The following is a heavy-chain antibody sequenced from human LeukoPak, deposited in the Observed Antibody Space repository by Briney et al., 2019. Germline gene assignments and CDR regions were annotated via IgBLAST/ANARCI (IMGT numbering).Heavy chain of an antibody. J-gene: IGHJ4*02. Sequence: SETLSLTCTVSGGSISSYYWSWIRQPPGKGLEWIGYIYYSGSTNYNPSLKSRVTMSVDTSNNQFSLKLSSVTAADTAVYYCARDRGYSYGYLDYWGQGTLVTVSS. D-gene: IGHD5-18*01. CDR1: GGSISSYY. CDR3: ARDRGYSYGYLDY. CDR2: IYYSGST. V-gene: IGHV4-59*01.